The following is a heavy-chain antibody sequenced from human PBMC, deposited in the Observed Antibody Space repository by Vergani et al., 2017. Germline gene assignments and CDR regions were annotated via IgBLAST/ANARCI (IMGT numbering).Heavy chain of an antibody. Sequence: VHLVESGGGVVQPGRSLTLSCVASGFSFRGHGMHWVRQAPGKGLEWVSSISSSSSYIHYSDSLKGRFTISRDNAKSSLYMQMNSLRAEDTGVYYCARDRYYLGSRSYPYFYYYGLDVWGQGTAVTGSS. CDR3: ARDRYYLGSRSYPYFYYYGLDV. V-gene: IGHV3-21*01. D-gene: IGHD3-10*01. CDR1: GFSFRGHG. CDR2: ISSSSSYI. J-gene: IGHJ6*02.